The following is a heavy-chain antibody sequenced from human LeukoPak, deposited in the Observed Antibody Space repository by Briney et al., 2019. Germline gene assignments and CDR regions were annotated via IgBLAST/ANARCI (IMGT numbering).Heavy chain of an antibody. CDR3: ARARFMIDNPNDALDI. Sequence: GGSLRLSCAASGFTFSSYSMNWVRQAPGKGLEWVSSISSSSSYIYYADSVKGRFTISRDNAKNSLYLQMNSLRAEDTAVYYRARARFMIDNPNDALDIWGQGTMVTVSS. CDR2: ISSSSSYI. J-gene: IGHJ3*02. CDR1: GFTFSSYS. V-gene: IGHV3-21*01. D-gene: IGHD3-22*01.